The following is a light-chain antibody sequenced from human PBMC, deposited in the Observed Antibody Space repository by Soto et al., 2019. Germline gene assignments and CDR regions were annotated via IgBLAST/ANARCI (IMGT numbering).Light chain of an antibody. CDR2: GNT. Sequence: QSVLTQPPSVSGAPGQRVTISCTGSRSNIGAGYDVHWYQHLPRTAPKLLIYGNTNRPSGVPDRFSGSKSGTSAPLAITGLQVEDEADYYCQSYDSSLSGWVFGGGTKLTVL. CDR3: QSYDSSLSGWV. CDR1: RSNIGAGYD. J-gene: IGLJ2*01. V-gene: IGLV1-40*01.